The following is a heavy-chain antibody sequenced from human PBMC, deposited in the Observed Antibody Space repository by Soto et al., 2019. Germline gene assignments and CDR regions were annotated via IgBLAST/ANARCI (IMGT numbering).Heavy chain of an antibody. Sequence: QVQLVESGGGVVQPGRSLRLSCAASGFTFSSYAMHWVRQAPGKGLEWVAVISYDGTNKYYADSVKGRFTISRDNSKNTLYLQVNSLRAEDTAVYYCFSGLLHWGQGTLVTVSS. CDR3: FSGLLH. D-gene: IGHD2-15*01. CDR1: GFTFSSYA. CDR2: ISYDGTNK. J-gene: IGHJ4*02. V-gene: IGHV3-30-3*01.